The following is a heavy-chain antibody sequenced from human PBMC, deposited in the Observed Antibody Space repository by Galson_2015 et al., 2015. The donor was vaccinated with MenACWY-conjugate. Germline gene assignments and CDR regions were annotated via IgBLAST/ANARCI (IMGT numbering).Heavy chain of an antibody. CDR2: IGVSAGSI. Sequence: SLRLSCAASGFTFRDYAMNWVRQAPGKGLEWVSGIGVSAGSIYYADSVKGRFTISRDNSENTLYLQMNSLRVEDTAVYYCAKETAVSGGFEHWGQGSLITVS. CDR3: AKETAVSGGFEH. V-gene: IGHV3-23*01. D-gene: IGHD6-19*01. CDR1: GFTFRDYA. J-gene: IGHJ4*02.